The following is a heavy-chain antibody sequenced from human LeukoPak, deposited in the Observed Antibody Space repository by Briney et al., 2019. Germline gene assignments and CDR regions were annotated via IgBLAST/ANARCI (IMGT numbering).Heavy chain of an antibody. CDR3: ARDQKGGSTFYYYYGMDV. V-gene: IGHV4-59*01. CDR2: IYYSGST. J-gene: IGHJ6*02. D-gene: IGHD2-15*01. CDR1: GGSISSYY. Sequence: PSETLSLTCTVSGGSISSYYWSWIRQPPGKGLEWIGYIYYSGSTNYNPSLKSRVTISVDTPKNQFSLKLSSVTAADTAVYYCARDQKGGSTFYYYYGMDVWGQGTTVTVSS.